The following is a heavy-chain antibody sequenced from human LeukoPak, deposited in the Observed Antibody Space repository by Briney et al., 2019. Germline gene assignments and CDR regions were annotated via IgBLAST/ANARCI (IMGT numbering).Heavy chain of an antibody. J-gene: IGHJ4*02. D-gene: IGHD6-19*01. V-gene: IGHV3-53*01. CDR1: GFTVSSNY. CDR3: ARGPPFGYSSGFYYFDY. CDR2: IYSGGST. Sequence: PGGSLRLSCAASGFTVSSNYMSWVRQAPGKGLEWVSVIYSGGSTYYADSVKGRFTISRDNSKNTLYLQMNSLRAEDTAVYYCARGPPFGYSSGFYYFDYWGQGTLVTVSS.